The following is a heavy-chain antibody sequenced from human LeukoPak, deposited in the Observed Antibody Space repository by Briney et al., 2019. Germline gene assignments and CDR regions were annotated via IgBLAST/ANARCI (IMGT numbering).Heavy chain of an antibody. J-gene: IGHJ5*02. V-gene: IGHV7-4-1*02. CDR3: ARGGSEYAFWSVQRSNWFDP. Sequence: ASVKVSCKASGYTFTSYTMNWVRQAPGQGLEWMGWINTNTENPTYAQGFTGRFVFSLDSSVSTAYLQISSLKAEDTAVYYCARGGSEYAFWSVQRSNWFDPWGQGTQVIVSP. D-gene: IGHD3-3*01. CDR1: GYTFTSYT. CDR2: INTNTENP.